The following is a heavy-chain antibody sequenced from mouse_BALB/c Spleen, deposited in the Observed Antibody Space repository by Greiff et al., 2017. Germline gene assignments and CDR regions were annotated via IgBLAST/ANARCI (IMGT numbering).Heavy chain of an antibody. Sequence: EVHLVESGGGLVKLGGSLKLSCAASGFTFSSYYMSWVRQTPEKRLELVAAINSNGGSTYYPDTVKGRFTISRDNAKNTLYLQMSSLKSEDTALYYCASYRYGRYFDVWGAGTTVTVSS. CDR2: INSNGGST. J-gene: IGHJ1*01. V-gene: IGHV5-6-2*01. D-gene: IGHD2-14*01. CDR1: GFTFSSYY. CDR3: ASYRYGRYFDV.